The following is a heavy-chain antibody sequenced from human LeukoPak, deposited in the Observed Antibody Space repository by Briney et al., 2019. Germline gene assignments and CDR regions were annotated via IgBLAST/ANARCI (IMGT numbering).Heavy chain of an antibody. J-gene: IGHJ4*02. CDR1: GFPFIEYS. D-gene: IGHD1-1*01. CDR3: ARDHNYAFDN. CDR2: IGIDSGNT. V-gene: IGHV3-48*01. Sequence: GGSLRLSCTASGFPFIEYSMNWVRQAPGRGLEWISYIGIDSGNTKYAYSVRGRFTISADKAKNSLYLQMNSLRVEDTALYYCARDHNYAFDNWGQGTLVSVAS.